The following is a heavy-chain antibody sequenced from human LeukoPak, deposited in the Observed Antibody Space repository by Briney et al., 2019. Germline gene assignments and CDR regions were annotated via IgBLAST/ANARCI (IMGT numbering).Heavy chain of an antibody. J-gene: IGHJ5*02. CDR3: ARHFGSAKNWLDP. V-gene: IGHV4-59*08. Sequence: TASQTLSLTCTVSGDSISKYYWSWIRQPPGRGPEWIGYISYTGTTTYTPSLMTRVTITSDTPKNQFSLKLTSVTAADTAVYYCARHFGSAKNWLDPWGQGTLVTVSS. D-gene: IGHD3-16*01. CDR1: GDSISKYY. CDR2: ISYTGTT.